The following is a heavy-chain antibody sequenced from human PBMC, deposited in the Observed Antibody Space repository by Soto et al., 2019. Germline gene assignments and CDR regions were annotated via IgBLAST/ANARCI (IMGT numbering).Heavy chain of an antibody. Sequence: ASVKVSCKASGYSFSTYALHWVRQAPGQSLEWMGWINGGTGQTKFSQRFQDRITITRDTSASTAYMELSSLRSEDTAVYYCARGKGMEENYYYYGLDIWGQGTTVTVSS. J-gene: IGHJ6*02. CDR3: ARGKGMEENYYYYGLDI. D-gene: IGHD1-1*01. CDR1: GYSFSTYA. V-gene: IGHV1-3*01. CDR2: INGGTGQT.